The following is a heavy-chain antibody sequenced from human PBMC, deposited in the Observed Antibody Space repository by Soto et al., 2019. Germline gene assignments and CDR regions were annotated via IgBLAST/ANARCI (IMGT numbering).Heavy chain of an antibody. V-gene: IGHV3-30*18. CDR3: AKVRGSSWYSDAFDI. J-gene: IGHJ3*02. Sequence: VAVISYDGSNKYYADSVKGRFTISRDNSKNTLYLQMNSLRAEDTAVYYCAKVRGSSWYSDAFDIWGQGTMVTVSS. CDR2: ISYDGSNK. D-gene: IGHD6-13*01.